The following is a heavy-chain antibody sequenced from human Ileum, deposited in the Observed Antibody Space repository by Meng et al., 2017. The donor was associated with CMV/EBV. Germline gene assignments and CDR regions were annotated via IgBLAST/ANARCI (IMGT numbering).Heavy chain of an antibody. D-gene: IGHD1-26*01. CDR2: VTGSSRYT. J-gene: IGHJ3*02. V-gene: IGHV3-21*01. Sequence: GESLKISCAASGFTFSSYNMNWVRQAPGKGLEWVSCVTGSSRYTYYADSVKGRFTISRDNAENSLYLQMDSLRAEDTAVYYCARGIGATTRHLGFDIWGQGTMVTVSS. CDR3: ARGIGATTRHLGFDI. CDR1: GFTFSSYN.